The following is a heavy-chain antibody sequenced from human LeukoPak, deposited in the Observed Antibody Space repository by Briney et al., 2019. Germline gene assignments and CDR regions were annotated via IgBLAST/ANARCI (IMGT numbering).Heavy chain of an antibody. D-gene: IGHD3-3*01. CDR2: ISGGGGST. V-gene: IGHV3-23*01. Sequence: PGGSLRLSCEASGFTFSIYAMSWVRQAPGKRPEWVSTISGGGGSTYYADSVKGRFTISRDNAKNSLYLQLNSLRAEGTAVYYCARDTMNIDYWGQGTLVTVSS. J-gene: IGHJ4*02. CDR3: ARDTMNIDY. CDR1: GFTFSIYA.